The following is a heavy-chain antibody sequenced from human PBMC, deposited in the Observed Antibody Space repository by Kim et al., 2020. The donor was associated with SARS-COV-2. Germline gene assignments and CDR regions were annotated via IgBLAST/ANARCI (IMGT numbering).Heavy chain of an antibody. Sequence: GGSLRLSCAASGFTFSNYAMNWVRQAPGKGLEWVSVLTGSGGSTDYADSVKGRFTISRDNSKNTLYLQMNSLRAEDTAVYYCAKGGFNLVSIGQNWFDPWGQGTLVTVSS. CDR2: LTGSGGST. CDR3: AKGGFNLVSIGQNWFDP. J-gene: IGHJ5*02. CDR1: GFTFSNYA. V-gene: IGHV3-23*01. D-gene: IGHD3-22*01.